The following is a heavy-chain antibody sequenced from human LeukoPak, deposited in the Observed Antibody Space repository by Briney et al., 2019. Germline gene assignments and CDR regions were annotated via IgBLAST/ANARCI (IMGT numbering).Heavy chain of an antibody. J-gene: IGHJ4*02. CDR1: GFTFDDYA. D-gene: IGHD3-9*01. Sequence: GGSLRLSCAASGFTFDDYAMHWVRHAPGKGLEWVSGISWNSGSIGYADSVKGRFTISRDNAKNSLYLQMNSLRAEDTALYYCAKSYYDILTGTFDYWGQGTLVTVSS. V-gene: IGHV3-9*01. CDR2: ISWNSGSI. CDR3: AKSYYDILTGTFDY.